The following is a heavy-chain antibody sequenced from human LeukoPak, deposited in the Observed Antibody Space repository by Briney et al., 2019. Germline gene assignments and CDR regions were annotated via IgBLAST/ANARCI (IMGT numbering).Heavy chain of an antibody. J-gene: IGHJ4*02. D-gene: IGHD2-2*01. V-gene: IGHV1-2*02. Sequence: ASVKVSCKASGYTFTCYYMHWVRQAPGQGLEWMGWINPNSGGTNYAQKFQGRVTMTRDTSISTAYMELSRLRSDDTAVYYCARAGSYCSSTSCSDYWGQGTLVTVSP. CDR1: GYTFTCYY. CDR3: ARAGSYCSSTSCSDY. CDR2: INPNSGGT.